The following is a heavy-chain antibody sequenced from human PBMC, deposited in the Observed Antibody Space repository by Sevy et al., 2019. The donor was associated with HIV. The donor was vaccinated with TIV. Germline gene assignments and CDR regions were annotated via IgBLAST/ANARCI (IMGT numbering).Heavy chain of an antibody. CDR2: ISGSGGST. CDR3: AKRDIVVVVAATNFDY. D-gene: IGHD2-15*01. CDR1: GFTFSSYA. Sequence: GGSLRLSCAASGFTFSSYAMSWVRQAPGKGLEWVSAISGSGGSTYYADSVKGRFTISRDNSKNTRYLQMNSLRAEDTAVYYCAKRDIVVVVAATNFDYWGQGTLVTVSS. V-gene: IGHV3-23*01. J-gene: IGHJ4*02.